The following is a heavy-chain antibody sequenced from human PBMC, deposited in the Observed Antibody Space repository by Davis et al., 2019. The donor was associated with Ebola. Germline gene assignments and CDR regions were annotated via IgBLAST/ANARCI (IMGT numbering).Heavy chain of an antibody. CDR2: ISSSSSYI. CDR1: GFTFSNYA. Sequence: GESLKISCAASGFTFSNYAMSWVRQAPGKGLEWVSSISSSSSYIYYADSVKGRFTISRDHAKNSLYLQMNSLRAEDTAVYYCARGRGGRGIYGMDVWGQGTTVTVSS. D-gene: IGHD3-16*01. V-gene: IGHV3-21*01. J-gene: IGHJ6*02. CDR3: ARGRGGRGIYGMDV.